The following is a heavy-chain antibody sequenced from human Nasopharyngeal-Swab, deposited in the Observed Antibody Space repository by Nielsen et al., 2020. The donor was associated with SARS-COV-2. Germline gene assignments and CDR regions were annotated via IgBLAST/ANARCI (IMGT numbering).Heavy chain of an antibody. J-gene: IGHJ4*02. Sequence: SETLSLTCDVYGGSFSGYYWSWIRQPPGKGLEWIGEINHSGSTNYNPSLKSRVTISVDTSKNQFSLKLSSVTAADTAVYYCARGARMVTIFGVVIRGTFDYWGQGTLVTVSS. CDR2: INHSGST. CDR3: ARGARMVTIFGVVIRGTFDY. D-gene: IGHD3-3*01. CDR1: GGSFSGYY. V-gene: IGHV4-34*01.